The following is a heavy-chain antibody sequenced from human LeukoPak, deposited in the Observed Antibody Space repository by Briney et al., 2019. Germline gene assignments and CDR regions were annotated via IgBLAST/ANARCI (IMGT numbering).Heavy chain of an antibody. J-gene: IGHJ5*02. D-gene: IGHD6-6*01. CDR2: IYTSGST. CDR3: ARKVLAARRGTTEGWFDP. Sequence: SETLSLTCTVSGGSISSYYWSWIRQPAGKGLEWIGRIYTSGSTNYNPSLKSRVTMSVDTSKNQFSLKLSSVTAADTAVYYCARKVLAARRGTTEGWFDPWGQGTLATVSS. CDR1: GGSISSYY. V-gene: IGHV4-4*07.